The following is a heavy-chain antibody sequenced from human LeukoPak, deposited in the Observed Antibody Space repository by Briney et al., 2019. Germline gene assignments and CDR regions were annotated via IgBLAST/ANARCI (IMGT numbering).Heavy chain of an antibody. CDR3: AKDTFYHDSSGYYIFDY. V-gene: IGHV3-30*18. Sequence: GGSLRLSCAASGFIFSSYGIHWVRQAPGKGLEWVAVISYDGRNTHYVDSVKGRFTISRDNSKNTLDLQMNSLRAEDTAVYYCAKDTFYHDSSGYYIFDYWGQGTLVTVSS. CDR1: GFIFSSYG. J-gene: IGHJ4*02. D-gene: IGHD3-22*01. CDR2: ISYDGRNT.